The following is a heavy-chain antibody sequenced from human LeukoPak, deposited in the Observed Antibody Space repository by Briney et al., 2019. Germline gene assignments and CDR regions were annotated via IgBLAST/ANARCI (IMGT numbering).Heavy chain of an antibody. V-gene: IGHV1-2*02. CDR1: GYTFTGYY. J-gene: IGHJ4*02. Sequence: PSVKVSCKASGYTFTGYYMHWVRQAPGQGLEWMGWINPNSGGTNYAQKFQGRVTMTRDTSISTVYMELSRLRSDDTAVYYCARVWVGAVDYWGQGTLVTVSS. D-gene: IGHD1-26*01. CDR3: ARVWVGAVDY. CDR2: INPNSGGT.